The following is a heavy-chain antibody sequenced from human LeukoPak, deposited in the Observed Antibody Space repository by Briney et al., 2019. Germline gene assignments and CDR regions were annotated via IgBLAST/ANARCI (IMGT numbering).Heavy chain of an antibody. J-gene: IGHJ4*02. CDR3: TTDLYGDYGIGLNQLDFDY. CDR2: ISLDGATT. CDR1: GFTFSSYA. V-gene: IGHV3-23*01. D-gene: IGHD4-17*01. Sequence: GGSLRLSCAASGFTFSSYAMSWVRQAPGKGLEWVSGISLDGATTYYAGSVEGRFTISRDNSKNTLYLQMNSLKTEDTAVYYCTTDLYGDYGIGLNQLDFDYWGQGTLVTVSS.